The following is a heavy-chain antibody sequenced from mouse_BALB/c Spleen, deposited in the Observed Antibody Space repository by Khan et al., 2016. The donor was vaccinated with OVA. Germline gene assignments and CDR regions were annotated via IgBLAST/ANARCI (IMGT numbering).Heavy chain of an antibody. CDR1: GYTFTSYW. CDR2: IDPSAKYI. V-gene: IGHV1-59*01. CDR3: ARGGRFITTATWFPY. D-gene: IGHD1-2*01. Sequence: QVQLQQSGPELVMPGASVKMSCKTSGYTFTSYWMHWVKQRPGQGLEWIGVIDPSAKYITYNQKFKGKASLTVDTSSSTAYMPLSSLTSEDSAVYSCARGGRFITTATWFPYWGQGTLVAVSA. J-gene: IGHJ3*01.